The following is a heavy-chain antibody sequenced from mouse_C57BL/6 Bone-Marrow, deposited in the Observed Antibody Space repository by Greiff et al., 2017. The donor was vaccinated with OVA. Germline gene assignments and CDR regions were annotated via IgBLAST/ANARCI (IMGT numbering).Heavy chain of an antibody. Sequence: VQLQQSGAELVRPGASVTLSCKASGYTFTDYEMHWVKQTPVHGLEWIGAIDPETGGTAYNQKFTGKAILTADKSSSTAYMELRSLTSEDSAVYYCTHDGYYVGAWFAYWGQGTLVTVSA. J-gene: IGHJ3*01. CDR1: GYTFTDYE. V-gene: IGHV1-15*01. CDR2: IDPETGGT. D-gene: IGHD2-3*01. CDR3: THDGYYVGAWFAY.